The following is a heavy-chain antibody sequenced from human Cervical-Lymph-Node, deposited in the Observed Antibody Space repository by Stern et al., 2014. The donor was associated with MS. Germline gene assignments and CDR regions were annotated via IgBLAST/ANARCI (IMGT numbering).Heavy chain of an antibody. CDR3: ARDQDYYDSSGYYAFDY. CDR1: GGTFSSYA. D-gene: IGHD3-22*01. Sequence: DQLVESGAEVKKPGSSVKVSCKASGGTFSSYAISWVRQAPGQGLEWMGGIIPIFGTANYAQKFQGRVTITADESTSTAYMELSSLRSEDTAVYYCARDQDYYDSSGYYAFDYWGQGTLVTVSS. CDR2: IIPIFGTA. J-gene: IGHJ4*02. V-gene: IGHV1-69*01.